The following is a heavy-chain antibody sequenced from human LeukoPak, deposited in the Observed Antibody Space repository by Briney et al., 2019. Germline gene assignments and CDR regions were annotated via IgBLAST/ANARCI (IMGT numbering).Heavy chain of an antibody. Sequence: PSETLSLTCTVSGGSISSYYLSWIRQPPGKGLEWIGYIYYSGSTNYNPSLKSRVTISVDTAKNQFSLKLSSVTAADPAVYYCARMMGTEEGFDPWGQGTLVTVSS. CDR3: ARMMGTEEGFDP. D-gene: IGHD2-21*02. CDR1: GGSISSYY. V-gene: IGHV4-59*01. CDR2: IYYSGST. J-gene: IGHJ5*02.